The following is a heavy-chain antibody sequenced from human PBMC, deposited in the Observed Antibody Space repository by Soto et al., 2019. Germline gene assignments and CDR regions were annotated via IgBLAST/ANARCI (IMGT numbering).Heavy chain of an antibody. CDR2: ISGAGGST. V-gene: IGHV3-23*01. D-gene: IGHD6-6*01. Sequence: EVQLLESGGGLVQPGGSLRLSCAASQFTFSYYAMGWVRQAPGKGLEWVSLISGAGGSTNYADSVKGRFAISRDNSENTLYLQMNSLSAEDTAVYYCAKGRPPFELWCRGTLVIVSS. CDR1: QFTFSYYA. J-gene: IGHJ2*01. CDR3: AKGRPPFEL.